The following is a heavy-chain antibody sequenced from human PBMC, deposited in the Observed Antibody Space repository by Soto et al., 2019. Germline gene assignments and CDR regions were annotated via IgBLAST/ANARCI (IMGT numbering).Heavy chain of an antibody. CDR1: GFSISSYA. Sequence: PGGSLRLSCATFGFSISSYAMHWVRQAPGKGLEWVALMSYDETKKYYADSVEGRFTISRDTSTNTLFLQMNNLRVEDTAVYYCTKDRRDGDFMHILVVDFWGQGALVTVSS. D-gene: IGHD3-22*01. J-gene: IGHJ4*02. CDR3: TKDRRDGDFMHILVVDF. CDR2: MSYDETKK. V-gene: IGHV3-30*04.